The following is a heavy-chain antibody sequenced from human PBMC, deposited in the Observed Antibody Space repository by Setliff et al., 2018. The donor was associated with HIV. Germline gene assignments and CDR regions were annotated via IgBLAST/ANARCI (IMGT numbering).Heavy chain of an antibody. CDR2: INPNSGGT. Sequence: ASVKVSCKASGYTFTGYYMHWVRQAPGQGLEWMGRINPNSGGTNYAQRFQGRVTMTRDTSISTAYMELSRLRSDDTAVYYCARYNFWSGYESDYWGQGTLVTVSS. CDR1: GYTFTGYY. V-gene: IGHV1-2*06. CDR3: ARYNFWSGYESDY. J-gene: IGHJ4*02. D-gene: IGHD3-3*01.